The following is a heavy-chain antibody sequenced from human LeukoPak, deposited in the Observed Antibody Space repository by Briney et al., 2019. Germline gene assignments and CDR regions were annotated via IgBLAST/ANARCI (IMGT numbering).Heavy chain of an antibody. Sequence: SGGSLRLSCAASGFTFDDYAMHWVRQAPGRGLEWVSLISGDGGSTYYADSVEGRFTISRDNSKNSLYLQMNSLRTEDTALYYCAKCEYSSSHYMDVWGKGTTVTVSS. CDR2: ISGDGGST. CDR3: AKCEYSSSHYMDV. D-gene: IGHD6-6*01. J-gene: IGHJ6*03. V-gene: IGHV3-43*02. CDR1: GFTFDDYA.